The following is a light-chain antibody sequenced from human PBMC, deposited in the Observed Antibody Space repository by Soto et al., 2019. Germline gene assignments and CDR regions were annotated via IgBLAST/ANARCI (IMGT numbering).Light chain of an antibody. Sequence: QSVLPQPASVSGSPGQSITISCTGTSSDVGGYNYVSWYQQLPGKAPKLIIYDVSNRPSGVSNRFSASKSANAASLTISGLQAEDEADYYCTSYTSSSTLYVFGTGTKVTVL. V-gene: IGLV2-14*03. CDR2: DVS. CDR3: TSYTSSSTLYV. J-gene: IGLJ1*01. CDR1: SSDVGGYNY.